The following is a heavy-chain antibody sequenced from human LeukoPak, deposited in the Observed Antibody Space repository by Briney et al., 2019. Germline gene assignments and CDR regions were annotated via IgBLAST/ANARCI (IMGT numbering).Heavy chain of an antibody. CDR2: ISYDGSNK. D-gene: IGHD3-10*01. V-gene: IGHV3-30*18. CDR1: GLTFSSYG. CDR3: AKTPYSHYGILRPLDFDY. Sequence: LPGGSLRLSCAASGLTFSSYGMHWVRQAPGKWLEWVAVISYDGSNKYYADSVKGRFTISRDNSKNTLYLQMNSLRAEDTAVYYCAKTPYSHYGILRPLDFDYWGQGTLVTVSS. J-gene: IGHJ4*02.